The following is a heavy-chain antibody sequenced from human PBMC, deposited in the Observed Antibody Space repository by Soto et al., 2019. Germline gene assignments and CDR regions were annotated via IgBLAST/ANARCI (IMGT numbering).Heavy chain of an antibody. CDR1: GGTFSSYA. Sequence: KVSCKASGGTFSSYAISWVRQAPGQGLEWMGGIIPIFGTANYAQKFQGRVTITADESTSTAYMELSSLRSEDTAVYYCAREGSPPYNWNFPPGVGAFDIWGQGTMVTVSS. J-gene: IGHJ3*02. D-gene: IGHD1-7*01. V-gene: IGHV1-69*01. CDR2: IIPIFGTA. CDR3: AREGSPPYNWNFPPGVGAFDI.